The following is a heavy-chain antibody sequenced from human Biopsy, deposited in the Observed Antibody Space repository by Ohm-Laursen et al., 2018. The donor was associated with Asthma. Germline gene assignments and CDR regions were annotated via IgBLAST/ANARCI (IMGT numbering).Heavy chain of an antibody. CDR3: ARSDDMGV. V-gene: IGHV3-30*03. Sequence: SLRLSCAASGFSFSNYGMHWVRQAPGKGLDWVAVISFDGTNRNYTDSVKGRFTISRDNSRNTLHLEMNSLRAEDAAVYYCARSDDMGVWGQGTTVTVSS. CDR2: ISFDGTNR. J-gene: IGHJ6*02. CDR1: GFSFSNYG.